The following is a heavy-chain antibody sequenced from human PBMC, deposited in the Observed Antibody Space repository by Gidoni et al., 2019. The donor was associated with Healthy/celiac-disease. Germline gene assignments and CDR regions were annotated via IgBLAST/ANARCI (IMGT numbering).Heavy chain of an antibody. J-gene: IGHJ4*02. V-gene: IGHV3-30*04. CDR1: GFTFRSYA. CDR3: ARDRYAETAYFDY. CDR2: TSYNGSNK. D-gene: IGHD1-1*01. Sequence: QVQLVESGGGVVQPGRSLRLSCGASGFTFRSYAMHWVRQAPVKGLEWVAVTSYNGSNKYYADFVKGRFTISRDNSKNTLYLQMNSLRGEDTAVYYCARDRYAETAYFDYWGQGTLVTVSS.